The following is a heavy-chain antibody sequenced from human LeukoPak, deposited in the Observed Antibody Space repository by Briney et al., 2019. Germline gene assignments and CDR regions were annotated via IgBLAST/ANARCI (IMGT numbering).Heavy chain of an antibody. Sequence: ASVKVSCKASGYTFSTYGINWVRQAPGQGLERMGWISTNTGNPTYAQGLTGRFVFSSDTSVSTAYLQINSLKAEDTAVYYCARTLISGHSCYFYWGQGTLVTVSS. V-gene: IGHV7-4-1*02. CDR3: ARTLISGHSCYFY. D-gene: IGHD2-15*01. CDR1: GYTFSTYG. J-gene: IGHJ4*02. CDR2: ISTNTGNP.